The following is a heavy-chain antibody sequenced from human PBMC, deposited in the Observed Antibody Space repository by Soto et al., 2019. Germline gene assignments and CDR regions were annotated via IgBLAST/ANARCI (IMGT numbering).Heavy chain of an antibody. CDR2: TYYRSKWYN. V-gene: IGHV6-1*01. Sequence: PTPTDPLSYDIRVGKDCSTSGASNWLKQYPSRGLEWLGRTYYRSKWYNDYAVSVKSRITINPDTSKNQFSLQLNSVTPEDTAAYYCARTNKGYCSSTSCYERSFHYYMDVWGKGTTVTVSS. J-gene: IGHJ6*03. CDR1: VGKDCSTSGA. CDR3: ARTNKGYCSSTSCYERSFHYYMDV. D-gene: IGHD2-2*01.